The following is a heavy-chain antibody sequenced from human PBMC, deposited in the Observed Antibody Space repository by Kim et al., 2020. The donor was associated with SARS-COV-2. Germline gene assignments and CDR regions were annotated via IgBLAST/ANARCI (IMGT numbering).Heavy chain of an antibody. V-gene: IGHV3-66*01. CDR2: IYSGGST. CDR3: ARDSPPYCSSTSCYRYYYMEV. D-gene: IGHD2-2*01. Sequence: GGSLRLSCAASGFTVSSNYMSWVRQAPGKGLEWVSVIYSGGSTYYADSVKGRFTISRDNSKNTLYLQMNSLRAEDTAVYYCARDSPPYCSSTSCYRYYYMEVWGKGTTVTVSS. J-gene: IGHJ6*03. CDR1: GFTVSSNY.